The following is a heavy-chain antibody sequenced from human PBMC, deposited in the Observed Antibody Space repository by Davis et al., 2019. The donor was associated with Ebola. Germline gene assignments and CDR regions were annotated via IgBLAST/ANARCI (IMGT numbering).Heavy chain of an antibody. CDR2: IYYSGST. CDR3: ARQRRDGYSDFDY. J-gene: IGHJ4*02. V-gene: IGHV4-39*01. CDR1: GRSISSISYY. D-gene: IGHD5-24*01. Sequence: MPSQTLSLTCTLSGRSISSISYYWGWIRQPPGKGLEWIGSIYYSGSTYYNPSLKSRVTISVDTSKNQFSLKLSSVTAADTAVYYCARQRRDGYSDFDYWGLGTLVTVSS.